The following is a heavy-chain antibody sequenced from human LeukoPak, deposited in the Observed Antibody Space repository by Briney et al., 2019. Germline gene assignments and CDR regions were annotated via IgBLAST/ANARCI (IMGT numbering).Heavy chain of an antibody. CDR1: GFTFSSYA. D-gene: IGHD3-3*01. V-gene: IGHV3-23*01. J-gene: IGHJ4*02. CDR2: ISGSGGST. Sequence: PGGSLRLSCAASGFTFSSYAMSWVRQAPGKGLEWVSAISGSGGSTYYTDSVKGRFTISRDNSKNTLYLQMNSLRAEDTAVYYCAKLHDFWSGYYNWGQGTLVTVSS. CDR3: AKLHDFWSGYYN.